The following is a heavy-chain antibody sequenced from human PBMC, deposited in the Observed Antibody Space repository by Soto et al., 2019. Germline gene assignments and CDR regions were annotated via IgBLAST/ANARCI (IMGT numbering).Heavy chain of an antibody. CDR1: GGSIRSADYH. CDR2: TDYSGGT. J-gene: IGHJ4*02. D-gene: IGHD2-15*01. Sequence: QVPLQESGPGLLTPSQTLSLTCTVSGGSIRSADYHWGWSRQFPGKGLEWIGNTDYSGGTQKNPAFTARVTISVDTSQYQFSLGMTALTAADTAVYYCARAPQRFCSGYSNGYVCDYWGQGAPVSVSS. CDR3: ARAPQRFCSGYSNGYVCDY. V-gene: IGHV4-31*03.